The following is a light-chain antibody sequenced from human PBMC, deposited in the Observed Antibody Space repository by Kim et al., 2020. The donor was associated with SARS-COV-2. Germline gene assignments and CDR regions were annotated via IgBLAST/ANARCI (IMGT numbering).Light chain of an antibody. CDR3: CSYAGGYTLV. J-gene: IGLJ2*01. Sequence: GQSVTISCTGTSSDVGGYNYVSWYQQYPGKAPKLMIYDVNERPSGVPDRFSGSKSGNTASLTISGLQAEDEADYYCCSYAGGYTLVFGGGTQLTVL. CDR1: SSDVGGYNY. V-gene: IGLV2-11*01. CDR2: DVN.